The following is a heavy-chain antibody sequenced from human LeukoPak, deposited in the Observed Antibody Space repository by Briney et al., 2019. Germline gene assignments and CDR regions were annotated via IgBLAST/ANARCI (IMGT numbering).Heavy chain of an antibody. CDR3: ARAPGVDYGDYGWFDP. J-gene: IGHJ5*02. V-gene: IGHV3-11*05. D-gene: IGHD4-17*01. Sequence: DSVKGRFTISRDSSKNSLYLQMNSLRAEDTAVYYCARAPGVDYGDYGWFDPWGQGTLVTVSS.